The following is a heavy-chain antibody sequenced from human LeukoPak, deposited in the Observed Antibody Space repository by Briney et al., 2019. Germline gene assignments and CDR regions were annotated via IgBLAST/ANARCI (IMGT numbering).Heavy chain of an antibody. CDR3: ARIIAAAGSYYYYYYYMDV. V-gene: IGHV5-51*01. CDR1: GYTFTNYW. CDR2: IYPRDSDT. Sequence: GESLKISCKASGYTFTNYWIGWVRQMPGKDLEWMGFIYPRDSDTKYNPSLEGQINISVDKSVSTTFLQWSGLKASDTAMYYCARIIAAAGSYYYYYYYMDVWGKGTTVTVSS. J-gene: IGHJ6*03. D-gene: IGHD6-13*01.